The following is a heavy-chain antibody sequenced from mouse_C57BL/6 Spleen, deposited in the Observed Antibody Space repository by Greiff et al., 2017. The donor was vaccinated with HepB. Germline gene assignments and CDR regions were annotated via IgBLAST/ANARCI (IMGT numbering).Heavy chain of an antibody. CDR1: GYSITSGYY. V-gene: IGHV3-6*01. Sequence: EVKLMESGPGLAKPSQSLSLTCSVTGYSITSGYYWNWIRQFPGNKLEWMGYISYDGSNNYNPSLKNRISITRDTSKNQFFLKLNSVTTEDTATYYCARGGFDGLYWGQGTTLTVSS. CDR2: ISYDGSN. D-gene: IGHD2-3*01. CDR3: ARGGFDGLY. J-gene: IGHJ2*01.